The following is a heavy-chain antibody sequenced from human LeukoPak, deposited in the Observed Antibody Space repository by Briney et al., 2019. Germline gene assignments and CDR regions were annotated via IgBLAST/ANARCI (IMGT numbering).Heavy chain of an antibody. CDR3: VSSTRCLQSPLGF. V-gene: IGHV5-51*01. CDR1: GYTFSTYC. Sequence: GESLKISCKGSGYTFSTYCLGWVRQMPGKGLEWMGVIYPGDSDTRYSPSFQGQVTISADKSISTAYLQWSSLKASDTAMYYCVSSTRCLQSPLGFWGQGTLVTVSS. J-gene: IGHJ4*02. D-gene: IGHD5-24*01. CDR2: IYPGDSDT.